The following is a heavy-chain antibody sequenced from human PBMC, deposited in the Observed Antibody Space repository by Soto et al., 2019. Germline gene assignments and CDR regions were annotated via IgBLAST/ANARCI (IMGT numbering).Heavy chain of an antibody. CDR3: ARERRCTNGVCYPYYYYGMDV. J-gene: IGHJ6*02. CDR2: IYHSGST. Sequence: SETLSLTCAVYGGSISSSNWWSWVRQPPGKGLEWIGEIYHSGSTNYNPSLKSRVTISVDKSKNQFSLKLSSVTAADTAVYYCARERRCTNGVCYPYYYYGMDVWGQGTTVTVSS. CDR1: GGSISSSNW. V-gene: IGHV4-4*02. D-gene: IGHD2-8*01.